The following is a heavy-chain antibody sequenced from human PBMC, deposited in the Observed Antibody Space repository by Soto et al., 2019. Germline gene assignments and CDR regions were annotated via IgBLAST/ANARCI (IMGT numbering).Heavy chain of an antibody. V-gene: IGHV4-59*01. J-gene: IGHJ5*02. D-gene: IGHD6-19*01. CDR2: IYYSGST. CDR1: GGSISSYY. Sequence: LSLTCTVSGGSISSYYWSWIRQPPGKGLEWIGYIYYSGSTNYNPSLKSRVTISVDTSKNQFSLKLSSVTAADTAVYYCARTPLMGSGWYWFDPWGQGTLVPVPS. CDR3: ARTPLMGSGWYWFDP.